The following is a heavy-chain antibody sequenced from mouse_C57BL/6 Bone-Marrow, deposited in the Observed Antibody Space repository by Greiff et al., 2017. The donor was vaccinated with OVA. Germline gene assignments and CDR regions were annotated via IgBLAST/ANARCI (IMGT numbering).Heavy chain of an antibody. CDR3: TTGGSRDYAMDY. CDR1: GFNIKDDY. J-gene: IGHJ4*01. Sequence: PLQQSGAELVRPGASVKLSCTASGFNIKDDYMHWVKQRPEQGLEWIGWIDPENGDTEYASKFQGKATITADTSSNTAYLQLSSLTSEDTAVYYCTTGGSRDYAMDYWGQGTSVTVSS. V-gene: IGHV14-4*01. CDR2: IDPENGDT.